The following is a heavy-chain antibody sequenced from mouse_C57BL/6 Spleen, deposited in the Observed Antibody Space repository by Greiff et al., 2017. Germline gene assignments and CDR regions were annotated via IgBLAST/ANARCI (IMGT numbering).Heavy chain of an antibody. CDR3: ARGGYYGSSDDYFDY. D-gene: IGHD1-1*01. V-gene: IGHV5-4*03. CDR2: ISAGGSYT. Sequence: EVKLVESGGGLVKPGGSLKLSCAASGFTFSSYAMSWVRQTPEKRLEWVATISAGGSYTYYPDNVKGRFTISRDNAKNNLYLQMSHLKSEDTAMYYCARGGYYGSSDDYFDYWGQGTTLTVSS. CDR1: GFTFSSYA. J-gene: IGHJ2*01.